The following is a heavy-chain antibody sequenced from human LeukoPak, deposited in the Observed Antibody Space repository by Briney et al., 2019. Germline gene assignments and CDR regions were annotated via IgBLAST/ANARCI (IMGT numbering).Heavy chain of an antibody. J-gene: IGHJ4*02. D-gene: IGHD2-21*02. CDR2: INHSGYT. CDR3: TRMTAGHDY. V-gene: IGHV4-34*01. Sequence: SETLSLTCAVSGVSFNDYYWSWVRQTPGKGLEWTGEINHSGYTNDSPSLKSRVTLSIDTSRKQFSLNLRSVTVADTGIYYCTRMTAGHDYWGQGTLVTVSS. CDR1: GVSFNDYY.